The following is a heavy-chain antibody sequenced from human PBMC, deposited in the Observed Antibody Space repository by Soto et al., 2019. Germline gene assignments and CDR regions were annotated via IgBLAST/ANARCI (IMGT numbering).Heavy chain of an antibody. Sequence: SETLSLTCTVSGGSISSGIYYWSWIRQDPGTGLEWIGHIYYSGSTYYNPSLKSRVSISVDTSKNQFSLKLTSVTAADTAVYYCARVARGRVVGATPPCFGYWGQGTLVTVSS. J-gene: IGHJ4*02. V-gene: IGHV4-31*03. D-gene: IGHD1-26*01. CDR2: IYYSGST. CDR3: ARVARGRVVGATPPCFGY. CDR1: GGSISSGIYY.